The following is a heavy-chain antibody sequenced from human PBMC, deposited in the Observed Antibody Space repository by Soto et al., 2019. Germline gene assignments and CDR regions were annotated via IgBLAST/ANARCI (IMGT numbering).Heavy chain of an antibody. CDR1: GFTFSGSA. V-gene: IGHV3-73*01. Sequence: GGSLRLSCAASGFTFSGSAMHWVRQASGKGLEWVGRIRSKANSYATAYAASVKGRFTISRDDSKNTAYLQMNSLKTEDTAVYYCTSSDSMVRGAQPSDYWGQGTLVTVSS. J-gene: IGHJ4*02. CDR3: TSSDSMVRGAQPSDY. D-gene: IGHD3-10*01. CDR2: IRSKANSYAT.